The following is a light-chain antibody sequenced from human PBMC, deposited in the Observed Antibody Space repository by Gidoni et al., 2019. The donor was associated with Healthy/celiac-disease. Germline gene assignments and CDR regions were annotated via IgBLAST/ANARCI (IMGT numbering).Light chain of an antibody. CDR1: QSVSSY. CDR2: DAS. Sequence: EIVLTQSPATLSLSPGERATLSCRASQSVSSYLAWYQQKPGQAPRLLIYDASTRATGIPARFSGSGSVTDFTLTISSLEPEDFAVYYCQQRSNWPKLTFGGGTKVEIK. CDR3: QQRSNWPKLT. V-gene: IGKV3-11*01. J-gene: IGKJ4*01.